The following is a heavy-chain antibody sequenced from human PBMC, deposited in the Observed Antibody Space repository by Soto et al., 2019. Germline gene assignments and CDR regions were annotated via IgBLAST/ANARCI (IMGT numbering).Heavy chain of an antibody. CDR3: AKFRRNLIAY. CDR2: ISGSGGST. V-gene: IGHV3-23*01. Sequence: GPLSLSCAASGCTLRSDGMRGVRQAPGKGLEWVSAISGSGGSTYYADSVKGRFTISRDDSKNTLYLQMNSLRAEDMAVYYCAKFRRNLIAYWGQGTLVHVSS. CDR1: GCTLRSDG. J-gene: IGHJ4*02. D-gene: IGHD1-1*01.